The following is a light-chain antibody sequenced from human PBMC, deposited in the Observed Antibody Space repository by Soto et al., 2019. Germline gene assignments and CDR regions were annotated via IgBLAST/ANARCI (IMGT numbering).Light chain of an antibody. V-gene: IGLV2-14*01. CDR2: EVS. J-gene: IGLJ3*02. CDR3: SSYASSYTPMV. Sequence: QSALTQPASVSGSPGQSITISCTGTSSDVGSYNYVSWYQQHPGKAPKLMIYEVSNRPSGVSNRFSGSKSGNTASLTISGRQAEDEADYYCSSYASSYTPMVFGGGTKFTVL. CDR1: SSDVGSYNY.